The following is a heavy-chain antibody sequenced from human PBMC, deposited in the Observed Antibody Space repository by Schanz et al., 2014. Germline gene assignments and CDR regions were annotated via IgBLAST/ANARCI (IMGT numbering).Heavy chain of an antibody. D-gene: IGHD5-12*01. J-gene: IGHJ4*02. CDR1: GFTFDDYT. Sequence: EVQLVESGGVVVQPGGSLRLSCAGSGFTFDDYTMHWVRQPPGKGLEWVSLVTWDGGYTYYADSVKGRFTISRDNSKNSLYLQMDSLKSEDTALYYCAKNRAGGYESFLDSWGQGVRVIVSS. V-gene: IGHV3-43*01. CDR2: VTWDGGYT. CDR3: AKNRAGGYESFLDS.